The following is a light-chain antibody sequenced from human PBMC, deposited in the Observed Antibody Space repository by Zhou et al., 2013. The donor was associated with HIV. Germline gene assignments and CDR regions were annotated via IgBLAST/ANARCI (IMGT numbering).Light chain of an antibody. J-gene: IGKJ1*01. CDR2: ATS. Sequence: IQMTQSPSTLSASVGDRVTISCRASQDIRHELGWYQQKPGTAPKLLIYATSTLQSGVPSRFSGSGYGTDFTLTISSLQPEDFATYYCLQESAIKTFGQGTRVEIK. CDR1: QDIRHE. V-gene: IGKV1-6*01. CDR3: LQESAIKT.